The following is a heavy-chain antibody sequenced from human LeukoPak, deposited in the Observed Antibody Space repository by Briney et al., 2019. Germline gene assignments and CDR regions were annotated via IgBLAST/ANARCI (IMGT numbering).Heavy chain of an antibody. CDR3: ARRGPVGGGWGFDY. V-gene: IGHV1-18*01. Sequence: ASVKVSCKASAYTFTSYGISWVRQAPGQGLEWMGWISGYYGNTDSAQKLQGRVTMTRDTSTSTAYMELRSLTSDDTAVYYWARRGPVGGGWGFDYWGQGTLVTVSS. CDR1: AYTFTSYG. D-gene: IGHD6-19*01. J-gene: IGHJ4*02. CDR2: ISGYYGNT.